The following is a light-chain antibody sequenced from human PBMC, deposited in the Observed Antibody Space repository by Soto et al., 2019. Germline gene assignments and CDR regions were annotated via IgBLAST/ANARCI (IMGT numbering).Light chain of an antibody. Sequence: QSALTQPPSASGSPGQSVTISCTGTSSDVGAYNYVSWYQQHPGKAPKVMIYEVTKRPSGVPDRFSGSKSGNTASLTVSGLQEEDEADYYCSSYADSNNYVFGSGTKVTVL. CDR2: EVT. CDR3: SSYADSNNYV. CDR1: SSDVGAYNY. V-gene: IGLV2-8*01. J-gene: IGLJ1*01.